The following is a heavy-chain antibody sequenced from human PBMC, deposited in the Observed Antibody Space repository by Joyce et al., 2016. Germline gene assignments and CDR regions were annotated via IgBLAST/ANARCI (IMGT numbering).Heavy chain of an antibody. CDR2: ISATSYYI. CDR1: GSTFSSSS. J-gene: IGHJ6*02. V-gene: IGHV3-21*01. CDR3: ARGGISYYYAMDV. Sequence: QLVESGGGVVKAGGSLRLSCDASGSTFSSSSMSWVRQAPGKGLEWVEGISATSYYIFHAETVRGRFTVSRDNAKKTLYLQMNSLRAEDSAVFYCARGGISYYYAMDVWGQGTTVTVSS. D-gene: IGHD3-16*01.